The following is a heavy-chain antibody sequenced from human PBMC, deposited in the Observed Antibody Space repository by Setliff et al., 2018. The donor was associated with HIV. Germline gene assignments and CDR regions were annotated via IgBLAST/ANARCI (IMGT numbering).Heavy chain of an antibody. Sequence: PGGSLRLSCAASGFTFDDYGMSWVRQAPGKGLEWASGINWNGGSTGYVDSVKGRFTVSRDNSKNTLYLQMNSLRAEDTAVFYCARDSGYCSGDSCYSGLDYWGQGTLVTVSS. CDR3: ARDSGYCSGDSCYSGLDY. V-gene: IGHV3-20*04. J-gene: IGHJ4*02. CDR1: GFTFDDYG. D-gene: IGHD2-15*01. CDR2: INWNGGST.